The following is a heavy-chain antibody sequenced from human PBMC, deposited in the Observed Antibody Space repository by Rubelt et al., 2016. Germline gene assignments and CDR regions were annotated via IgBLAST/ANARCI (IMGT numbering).Heavy chain of an antibody. J-gene: IGHJ4*02. CDR1: GGSFSGYY. Sequence: QVQLQQWGAGLLKPSETLSLTCAVYGGSFSGYYWSWIRQPPGKGLEWIGSIYYSGSTSYNPSLKSRVTISVDTAKNQFSLKLSSVTAADTAVYYCARRKQQVDYWGQGTLVTVSS. V-gene: IGHV4-34*01. CDR3: ARRKQQVDY. CDR2: IYYSGST. D-gene: IGHD6-13*01.